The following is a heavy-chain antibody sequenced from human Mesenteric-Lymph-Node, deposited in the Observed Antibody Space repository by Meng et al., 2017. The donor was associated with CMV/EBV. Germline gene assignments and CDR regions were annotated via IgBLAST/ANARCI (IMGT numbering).Heavy chain of an antibody. CDR3: ARDHGGATTLTDY. CDR2: ISAYNGNT. V-gene: IGHV1-18*01. D-gene: IGHD3-16*01. CDR1: GYTFTSYG. J-gene: IGHJ4*02. Sequence: ASAKVSCKASGYTFTSYGITWLRQAPGQGLEWMGCISAYNGNTNYAQKLQDRVTMTTYTSTSTAYMELRSRIPDDTAMYYCARDHGGATTLTDYWGQGTLVTVSS.